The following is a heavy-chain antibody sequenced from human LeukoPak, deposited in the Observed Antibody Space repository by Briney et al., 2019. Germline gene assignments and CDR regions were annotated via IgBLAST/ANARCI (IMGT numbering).Heavy chain of an antibody. D-gene: IGHD1-7*01. CDR2: IYYSGST. V-gene: IGHV4-39*01. CDR1: GGSISSSSYY. CDR3: ARLKINELELPYFDY. Sequence: SETLSLTCTVSGGSISSSSYYWGWIRQPPGKGLEWIGSIYYSGSTYYNPSLKSRVTISVDTSKNQFSLKLSSVTAADTAVYYCARLKINELELPYFDYWGQGTLVTVSS. J-gene: IGHJ4*02.